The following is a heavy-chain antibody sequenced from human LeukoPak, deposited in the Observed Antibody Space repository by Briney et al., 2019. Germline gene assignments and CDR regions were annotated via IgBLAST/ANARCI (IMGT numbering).Heavy chain of an antibody. D-gene: IGHD6-13*01. J-gene: IGHJ4*02. V-gene: IGHV3-23*01. CDR1: GFTFSSYA. Sequence: GGSLRLSRAASGFTFSSYAMSWVRQAPGKGLEWVSAISGSGGSTYYADSVKSRFTISRDNSKNTLYLQMNSLRAEDTAVYYCAKVEQQLVFDYWGQGTLVTVSS. CDR3: AKVEQQLVFDY. CDR2: ISGSGGST.